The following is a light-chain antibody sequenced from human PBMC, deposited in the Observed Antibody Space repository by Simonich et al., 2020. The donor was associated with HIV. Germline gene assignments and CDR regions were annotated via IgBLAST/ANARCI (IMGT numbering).Light chain of an antibody. CDR1: QSVSSN. Sequence: EIVMTQSPATLSVSPGERATLSCRASQSVSSNLVWYQQKPGQAPRLLIYGASTRATGIPARFSGSGSGTEFTLTISSMQSEDFAVYYCQQYGSSGFTFGPGTKVDIK. V-gene: IGKV3-15*01. CDR2: GAS. J-gene: IGKJ3*01. CDR3: QQYGSSGFT.